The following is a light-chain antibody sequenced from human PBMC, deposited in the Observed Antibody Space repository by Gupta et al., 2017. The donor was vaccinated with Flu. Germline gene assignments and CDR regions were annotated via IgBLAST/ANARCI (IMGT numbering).Light chain of an antibody. CDR3: QHWSNWPYT. CDR1: QSVCNY. V-gene: IGKV3-11*01. CDR2: DAS. Sequence: EILLTHSPATLSLSAGDRATHSCRASQSVCNYLAWYQQKPGQAPRLLIYDASNRANGIPARFSGSGSGTEFTLTISSREPEDFAAYYCQHWSNWPYTFGQGTKVEI. J-gene: IGKJ1*01.